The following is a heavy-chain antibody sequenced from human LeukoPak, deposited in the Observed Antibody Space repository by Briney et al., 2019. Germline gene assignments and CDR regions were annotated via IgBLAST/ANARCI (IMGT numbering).Heavy chain of an antibody. CDR3: AKEPQEIHYYDSSGHLDY. Sequence: GGSLRLSCAASGFTFSSYAMSWVRQAPGKGLEWVSAISGSGGSTDYADSVKGRFTISRDNAKNTLYLQMNSLRAEDTAVYYCAKEPQEIHYYDSSGHLDYWGQGTLVTVSS. V-gene: IGHV3-23*01. CDR1: GFTFSSYA. D-gene: IGHD3-22*01. J-gene: IGHJ4*02. CDR2: ISGSGGST.